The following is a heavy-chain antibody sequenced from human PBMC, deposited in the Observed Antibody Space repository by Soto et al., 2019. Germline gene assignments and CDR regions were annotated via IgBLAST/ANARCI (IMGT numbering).Heavy chain of an antibody. Sequence: SETLSLTCTVSGGSISSGDYYWNWIRQPPGKGLEWIGYIYYSDNTYYNPSLKSRVTISVDTSKNQFSLKLSSVTAADTAVYFCARARFYDGCGLVCWGQGSLVTVSS. CDR1: GGSISSGDYY. CDR3: ARARFYDGCGLVC. CDR2: IYYSDNT. D-gene: IGHD3-22*01. J-gene: IGHJ1*01. V-gene: IGHV4-30-4*01.